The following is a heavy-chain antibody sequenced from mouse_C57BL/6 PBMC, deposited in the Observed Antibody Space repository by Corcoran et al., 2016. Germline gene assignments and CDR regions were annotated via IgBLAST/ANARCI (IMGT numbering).Heavy chain of an antibody. J-gene: IGHJ1*03. CDR3: ARGRGNYLLRYFDV. CDR1: GYTFTSYD. Sequence: QVQLQQSGPDLVKPGASVKLSCKASGYTFTSYDINWVKQRPGQGLEWIGWIYPRDGSTKYNEKFKGKATLTVDTSSSTAYMELHSLTSEDSAVYFCARGRGNYLLRYFDVWGTGTTVTVSS. V-gene: IGHV1-85*01. D-gene: IGHD2-1*01. CDR2: IYPRDGST.